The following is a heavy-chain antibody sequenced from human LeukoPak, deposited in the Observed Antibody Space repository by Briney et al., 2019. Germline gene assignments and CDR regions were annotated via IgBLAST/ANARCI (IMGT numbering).Heavy chain of an antibody. V-gene: IGHV3-74*01. CDR1: GFTFSSYW. J-gene: IGHJ4*02. CDR3: AREGNMVRGMVGY. Sequence: GGSLRLSCAASGFTFSSYWMHWVRQAPGKGLVWVSRITSDGSSTSYADCVKGRFTISRDNAKNSLYLQMNSLRAEDTAVYYCAREGNMVRGMVGYWGQGTLVTVSS. D-gene: IGHD3-10*01. CDR2: ITSDGSST.